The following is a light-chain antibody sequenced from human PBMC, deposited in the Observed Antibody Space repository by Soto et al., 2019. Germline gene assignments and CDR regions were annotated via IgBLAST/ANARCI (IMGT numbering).Light chain of an antibody. V-gene: IGKV1-33*01. J-gene: IGKJ5*01. CDR1: QNINNY. Sequence: DIQLTPSQSSLSASVGDRVTITCQASQNINNYLNWYQQKPGRAPKLLIYDASNLEAGVPSRFRGSGSGTDFTFTISRLQPEDIATYYWQQYENLPTFGQGTLLEI. CDR3: QQYENLPT. CDR2: DAS.